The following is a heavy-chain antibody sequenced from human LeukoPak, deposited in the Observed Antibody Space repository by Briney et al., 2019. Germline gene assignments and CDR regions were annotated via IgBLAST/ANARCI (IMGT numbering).Heavy chain of an antibody. CDR2: IYHSGST. Sequence: PSETLSLTCTVSGYSISSGYYWGWIRQPPGKGLEWIGSIYHSGSTNYNPSLKSRVTISVDTSKNQFSLKLSSVTAADTAVYYCARGWKRYFDWLRRDGNWFDPWGQGTLVTVSS. CDR3: ARGWKRYFDWLRRDGNWFDP. D-gene: IGHD3-9*01. J-gene: IGHJ5*02. CDR1: GYSISSGYY. V-gene: IGHV4-38-2*02.